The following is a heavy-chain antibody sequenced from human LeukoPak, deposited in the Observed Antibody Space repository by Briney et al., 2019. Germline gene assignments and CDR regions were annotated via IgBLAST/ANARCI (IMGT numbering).Heavy chain of an antibody. V-gene: IGHV3-30*03. CDR2: ISYDGSNK. CDR3: ARSGVPHYIFDY. J-gene: IGHJ4*02. D-gene: IGHD4-11*01. CDR1: GFTFSSYG. Sequence: PGGSLRLSCAASGFTFSSYGMHWVRQAPGKGLEWVAVISYDGSNKYYADSVKGRFTISRDNSKNTLYLQMNSLRAEDTAVYYCARSGVPHYIFDYWGQGTLVTVSS.